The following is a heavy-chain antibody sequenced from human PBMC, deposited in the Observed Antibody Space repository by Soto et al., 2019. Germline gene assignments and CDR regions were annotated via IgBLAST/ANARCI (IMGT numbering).Heavy chain of an antibody. J-gene: IGHJ6*02. D-gene: IGHD3-3*01. CDR1: GLTFSGSA. CDR3: TRQVLRFLEWLSASGMDV. CDR2: IRSKANSYAT. V-gene: IGHV3-73*01. Sequence: PGGSLRLSCAASGLTFSGSAMHWVRQASGKGLEWVGRIRSKANSYATAYAASVKGRFTISRDDSKNTAYLQMNSLKTEDTAVYYFTRQVLRFLEWLSASGMDVWGQGTTVTVSS.